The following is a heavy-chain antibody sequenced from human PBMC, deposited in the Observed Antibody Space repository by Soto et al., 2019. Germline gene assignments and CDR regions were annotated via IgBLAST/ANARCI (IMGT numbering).Heavy chain of an antibody. CDR1: EFTFSNYA. V-gene: IGHV3-23*01. Sequence: PGGSLRLSCVASEFTFSNYAMSWVRQAPGKGLEWVSAISGNDDSTYYADSVKGRCIISRDNSKNTLDLQMNSLRAQDTAVYYCAKYLSKSGVFVFDYWGQGIRVTVSS. CDR3: AKYLSKSGVFVFDY. J-gene: IGHJ4*02. CDR2: ISGNDDST. D-gene: IGHD6-13*01.